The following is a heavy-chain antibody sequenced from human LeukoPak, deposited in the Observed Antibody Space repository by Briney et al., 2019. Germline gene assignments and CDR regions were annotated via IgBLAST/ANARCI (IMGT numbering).Heavy chain of an antibody. Sequence: GGSLRLSCAASGFTFSDYYMSWIRQAPGKGLEWVSSLSGSGGSTYYADSVKGRFTISRDNSKNTLYLQMNSLRVEDTAVYYCAKDPHTGYSFAYWGQGTLVTVSS. CDR1: GFTFSDYY. D-gene: IGHD5-18*01. V-gene: IGHV3-23*01. CDR2: LSGSGGST. CDR3: AKDPHTGYSFAY. J-gene: IGHJ4*02.